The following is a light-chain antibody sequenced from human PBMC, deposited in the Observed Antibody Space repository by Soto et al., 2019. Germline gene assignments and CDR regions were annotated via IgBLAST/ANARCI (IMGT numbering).Light chain of an antibody. V-gene: IGLV4-69*01. Sequence: QPVLTQSPSASASLGASVKLTCTLSSGHSNYAIAWHQQQSEKGPRFLMKLNSDGSHSKGDGIPDRFSGSSSGAERYLTISSLQSEDEADYYCQTWGTGFWVFGGGTKLTVL. CDR2: LNSDGSH. CDR1: SGHSNYA. CDR3: QTWGTGFWV. J-gene: IGLJ3*02.